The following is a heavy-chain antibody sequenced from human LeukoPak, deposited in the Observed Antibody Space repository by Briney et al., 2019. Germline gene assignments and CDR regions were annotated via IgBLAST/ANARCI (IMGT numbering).Heavy chain of an antibody. Sequence: GGSLRLSCAASGFTFSSYSMNWVRQAPGKGLEWVSYISSSSSTIYYADSVEGRFTISRDNAKNSLYLQMNSLRAEDTAVYYCASEAQAFDIWGQGTMVTVSS. CDR1: GFTFSSYS. J-gene: IGHJ3*02. CDR2: ISSSSSTI. V-gene: IGHV3-48*01. CDR3: ASEAQAFDI.